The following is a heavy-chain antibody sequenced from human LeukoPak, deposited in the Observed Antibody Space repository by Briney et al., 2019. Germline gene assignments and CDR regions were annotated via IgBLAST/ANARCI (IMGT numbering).Heavy chain of an antibody. Sequence: GGSLRLSCVDSGFTFTNAWMSWVRQAPGTGLEWVSSIPGSGGATYYADSVRGRFSISRDSSKNTVYLQMNSLRDEDTAVYYCARARPWDSSRSYYFGMDVWGHGTTVTVSS. V-gene: IGHV3-23*01. CDR2: IPGSGGAT. D-gene: IGHD3-22*01. CDR1: GFTFTNAW. CDR3: ARARPWDSSRSYYFGMDV. J-gene: IGHJ6*02.